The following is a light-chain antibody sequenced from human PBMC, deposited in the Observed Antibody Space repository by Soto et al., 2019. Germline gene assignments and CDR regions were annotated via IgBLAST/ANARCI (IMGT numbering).Light chain of an antibody. Sequence: EIVITQSPATLSVSPGERATLSCRTSQSVRNNYLAWCQQKPGQAPRLLIYGASSTATGIPDRLSGSGSGTDFTLSISRLEPEDSAVYYCQQYSSMWTFCQGTKVDIK. V-gene: IGKV3-20*01. CDR2: GAS. CDR1: QSVRNNY. CDR3: QQYSSMWT. J-gene: IGKJ1*01.